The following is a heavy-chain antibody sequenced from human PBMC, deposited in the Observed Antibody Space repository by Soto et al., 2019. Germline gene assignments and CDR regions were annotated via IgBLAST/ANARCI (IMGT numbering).Heavy chain of an antibody. D-gene: IGHD3-9*01. CDR3: ARGSPATYYDILTGYDYFDY. CDR1: GDSVSSNSAA. Sequence: PSQTLSLTCAISGDSVSSNSAAWNWIRQSPSRGLEWLGRTYYRSKWYNDYAVSVKSRITINPDTSKNQFSLQLSSVTPEDTAVYYCARGSPATYYDILTGYDYFDYWGQGTLVTVSS. J-gene: IGHJ4*02. CDR2: TYYRSKWYN. V-gene: IGHV6-1*01.